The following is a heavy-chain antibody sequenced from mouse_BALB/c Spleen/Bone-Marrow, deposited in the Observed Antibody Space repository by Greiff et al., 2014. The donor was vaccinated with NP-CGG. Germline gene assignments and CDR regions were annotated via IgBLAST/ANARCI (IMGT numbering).Heavy chain of an antibody. Sequence: EVQLQQSGAELVRSGASVKLSCTASGFNIKDYYMHWVKQRPEQGLEWIGWIDPENGDTEYAPKFQGKATMTADTSSNTAYLQLSSLTSEVTAVYYCNAAIYYGNYFDVWGAGTTVTVSS. J-gene: IGHJ1*01. D-gene: IGHD2-1*01. CDR2: IDPENGDT. CDR1: GFNIKDYY. CDR3: NAAIYYGNYFDV. V-gene: IGHV14-4*02.